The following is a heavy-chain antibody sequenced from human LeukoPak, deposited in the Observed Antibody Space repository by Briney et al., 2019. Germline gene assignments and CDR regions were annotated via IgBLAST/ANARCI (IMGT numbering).Heavy chain of an antibody. CDR1: GGTFSSYA. CDR2: TIPIFGTA. Sequence: GASVKVSCKASGGTFSSYAISWVRQAPGQGLEWMGGTIPIFGTANYAQKFQGRVTITADESTSTAYMELSSLRSEDTAVYYCARYYDSRGGYYMDVWGKGTTVTISS. D-gene: IGHD3-3*01. J-gene: IGHJ6*03. V-gene: IGHV1-69*13. CDR3: ARYYDSRGGYYMDV.